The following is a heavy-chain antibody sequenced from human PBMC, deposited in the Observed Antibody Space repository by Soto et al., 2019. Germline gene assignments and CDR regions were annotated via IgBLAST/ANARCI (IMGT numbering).Heavy chain of an antibody. D-gene: IGHD2-21*02. Sequence: PVGSLRLSCAASGFTFSSYAMSWVRQAPVKVLEWVSAISGSGGSTYYADSVKGRFTISRDNSKNTLYLQMNSLRAEDTAVYYCARAGYCGGDCYSSYGMDVWGQGTTVTVSS. CDR2: ISGSGGST. CDR3: ARAGYCGGDCYSSYGMDV. CDR1: GFTFSSYA. J-gene: IGHJ6*02. V-gene: IGHV3-23*01.